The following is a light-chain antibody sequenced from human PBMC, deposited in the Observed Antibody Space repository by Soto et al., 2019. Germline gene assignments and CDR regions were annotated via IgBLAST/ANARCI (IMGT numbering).Light chain of an antibody. CDR1: NIGSKS. CDR2: DDS. Sequence: SYVVTQPPSVSVAPGQTAKITCGGNNIGSKSVHWSQQRPGQAPVLVIYDDSDRPSGIPDRFSGSNSGNTATVTISSVEAGDEADYYCQVWDNVSDHWVFGGGTQLTVL. J-gene: IGLJ3*02. CDR3: QVWDNVSDHWV. V-gene: IGLV3-21*02.